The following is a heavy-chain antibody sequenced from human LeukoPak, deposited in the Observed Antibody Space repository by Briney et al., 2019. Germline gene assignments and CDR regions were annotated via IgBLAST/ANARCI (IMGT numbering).Heavy chain of an antibody. CDR1: GFSFSSYW. V-gene: IGHV3-74*01. Sequence: PGGSLRLSCAASGFSFSSYWMHWVRQAPGMGLVWVSRISSDGSSTSYADSVKGRFTISRDNSKNTLYLQMNSLRAEDTAVYYCARAILRGVTHGWGQGTLVTVSS. J-gene: IGHJ4*02. D-gene: IGHD3-10*01. CDR3: ARAILRGVTHG. CDR2: ISSDGSST.